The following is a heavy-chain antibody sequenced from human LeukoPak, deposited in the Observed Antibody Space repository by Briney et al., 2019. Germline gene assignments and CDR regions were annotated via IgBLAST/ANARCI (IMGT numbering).Heavy chain of an antibody. CDR2: IYPGDSDT. CDR1: GYSFTSYW. Sequence: LGESLKISCKGSGYSFTSYWIGWVRQMPGKGLEWMGIIYPGDSDTRYSPSFQGQVTISADKSISTAYLQWSSLKASDTAMYYCARHLRVGSPIAAAGETFDYWGQGTLVTVSS. V-gene: IGHV5-51*01. D-gene: IGHD6-13*01. CDR3: ARHLRVGSPIAAAGETFDY. J-gene: IGHJ4*02.